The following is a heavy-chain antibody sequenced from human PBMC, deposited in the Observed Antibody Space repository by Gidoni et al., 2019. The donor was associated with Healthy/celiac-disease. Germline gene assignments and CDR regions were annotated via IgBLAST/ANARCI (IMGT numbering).Heavy chain of an antibody. CDR2: IYSGGST. V-gene: IGHV3-66*01. CDR3: ARATVAGMTHLGAFDI. Sequence: EVQLVESGGGLVQPGGSLRPSLAASGFTVRSNYMSWVRQAPGKGLEWVSVIYSGGSTYYADSVKGRFTISRDNSKNTLYLQMNSLRAEDTAVYYCARATVAGMTHLGAFDIWGQGTMVTVSS. J-gene: IGHJ3*02. CDR1: GFTVRSNY. D-gene: IGHD6-19*01.